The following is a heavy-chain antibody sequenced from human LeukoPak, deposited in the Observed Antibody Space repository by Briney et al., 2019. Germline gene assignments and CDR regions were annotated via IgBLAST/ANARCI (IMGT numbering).Heavy chain of an antibody. J-gene: IGHJ3*02. D-gene: IGHD3-10*01. CDR1: GYTFTSYG. V-gene: IGHV1-18*01. Sequence: ASVKVSCEASGYTFTSYGISWVRQAPGQGLEWMGWISAYNGNTNYAQKLQGRVTMTTDTSTSTAYMELRSLRSDDTAVYYCASIYGSGSYDAFDIWGQGTMVTVSS. CDR2: ISAYNGNT. CDR3: ASIYGSGSYDAFDI.